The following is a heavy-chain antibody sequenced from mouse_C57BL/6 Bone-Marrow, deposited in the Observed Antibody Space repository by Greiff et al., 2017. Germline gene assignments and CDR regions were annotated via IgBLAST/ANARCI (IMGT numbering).Heavy chain of an antibody. V-gene: IGHV1-26*01. CDR3: ALYSNYLRGAMDY. CDR2: INPNNGGT. Sequence: EVQLQQSGPELVKPGASVKISCKASGYTFTDYYMNWVKQSHGKSLEWIGDINPNNGGTSYNQKFKGKATLTVDKSSSTAYMELRSLTSEDSAVYYCALYSNYLRGAMDYWGQGTSVTVSS. CDR1: GYTFTDYY. D-gene: IGHD2-5*01. J-gene: IGHJ4*01.